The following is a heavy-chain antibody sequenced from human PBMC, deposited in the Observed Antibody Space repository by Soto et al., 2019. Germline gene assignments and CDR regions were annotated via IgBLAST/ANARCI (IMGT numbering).Heavy chain of an antibody. D-gene: IGHD3-3*01. Sequence: ASVKVSCKASGYTFTDYYMHWVRQAPGQGLEWVGWINPKSGGTNYAQKFQGRVTMTRDTSISTAYMELSMLRSEDTAVYYCARGGITIFGVVDYWGQGILVTVSS. CDR1: GYTFTDYY. CDR3: ARGGITIFGVVDY. V-gene: IGHV1-2*02. J-gene: IGHJ4*02. CDR2: INPKSGGT.